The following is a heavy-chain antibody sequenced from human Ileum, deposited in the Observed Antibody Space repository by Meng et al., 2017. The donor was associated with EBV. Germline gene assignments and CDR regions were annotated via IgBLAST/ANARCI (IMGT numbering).Heavy chain of an antibody. V-gene: IGHV1-8*01. CDR3: VRTLERGDY. CDR1: GYTFTNYD. CDR2: MNPKTGTA. D-gene: IGHD5-24*01. J-gene: IGHJ4*02. Sequence: HVRRGQSGAEVKKPGASLKVSVKASGYTFTNYDISWVRQATGQGLEWMGWMNPKTGTAHYAQKFQGRVSMTRDTSITTAYLELSSLTSEDTAVYYCVRTLERGDYWGQGTLVTVSS.